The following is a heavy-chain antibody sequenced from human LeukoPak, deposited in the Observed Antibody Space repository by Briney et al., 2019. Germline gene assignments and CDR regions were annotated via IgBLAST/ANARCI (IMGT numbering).Heavy chain of an antibody. J-gene: IGHJ5*02. D-gene: IGHD3-3*01. Sequence: GGSLRLSCAASGFTFSSYAMHWVRQAPGKGLEWVAVISYDGSNKYYADSVKGRFTISRDNSKNTLYLQMNSLRAEDTAVYYCARAHYDFWSGYGGWFDPWGQGTLVTVSS. CDR2: ISYDGSNK. V-gene: IGHV3-30*04. CDR1: GFTFSSYA. CDR3: ARAHYDFWSGYGGWFDP.